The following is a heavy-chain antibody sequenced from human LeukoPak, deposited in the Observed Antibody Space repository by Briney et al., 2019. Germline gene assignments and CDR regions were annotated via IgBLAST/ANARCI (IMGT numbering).Heavy chain of an antibody. CDR1: GYTFTSYG. V-gene: IGHV1-18*03. Sequence: GASVKVSCKASGYTFTSYGISWVRQAPGQGLEWMGWISAYNGNTNYAQKLQGRVTMTTDTSTSTAYMELRSLRSDDMAVYYCAREKDRIFGVVIPFDYWGQGTLVTVSS. D-gene: IGHD3-3*02. J-gene: IGHJ4*02. CDR2: ISAYNGNT. CDR3: AREKDRIFGVVIPFDY.